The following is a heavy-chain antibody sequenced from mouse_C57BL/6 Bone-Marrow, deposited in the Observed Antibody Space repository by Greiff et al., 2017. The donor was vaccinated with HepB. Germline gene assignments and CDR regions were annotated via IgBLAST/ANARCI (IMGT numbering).Heavy chain of an antibody. Sequence: DVKLVESGGGLVQPGGSMKLSCVASGFTFSNYWMNWVRQSPEKGLEWVAQIRLKSDNYATHYAESVKGRFTISRDDSKSSVYLQMNNLRAEDTGIYYCTGYNLDGYYVRGGYWGQGTLVTVSA. D-gene: IGHD2-3*01. J-gene: IGHJ3*02. CDR2: IRLKSDNYAT. V-gene: IGHV6-3*01. CDR1: GFTFSNYW. CDR3: TGYNLDGYYVRGGY.